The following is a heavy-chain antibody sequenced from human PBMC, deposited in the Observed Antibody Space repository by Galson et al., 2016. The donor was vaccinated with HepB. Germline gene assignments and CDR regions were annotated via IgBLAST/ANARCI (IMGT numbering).Heavy chain of an antibody. CDR3: ARGPYAIDY. CDR1: GGSIISGTYY. Sequence: SETLSLTCSVSGGSIISGTYYWEWIRQAPGKGLEWIGTIYYSGTTYYSPSLKSRVTISVDTSKNHFYLKLTSVTVADTAVYYCARGPYAIDYWGQGTLVTVSS. CDR2: IYYSGTT. V-gene: IGHV4-39*02. J-gene: IGHJ4*02. D-gene: IGHD2-8*01.